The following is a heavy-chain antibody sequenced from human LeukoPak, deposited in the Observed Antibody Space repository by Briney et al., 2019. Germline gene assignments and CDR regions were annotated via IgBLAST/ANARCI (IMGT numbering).Heavy chain of an antibody. Sequence: GGSLRLSCAASGFTFDDYAMHWVRQAPGKGLEWVSGISWNSGSMGYADSVKGRFTISRDNAKNSLYLQMNSLRAEDTALYYCAKDRYCSSTSCYYGFDPWGQGTLVTVSS. CDR3: AKDRYCSSTSCYYGFDP. V-gene: IGHV3-9*01. CDR1: GFTFDDYA. CDR2: ISWNSGSM. D-gene: IGHD2-2*01. J-gene: IGHJ5*02.